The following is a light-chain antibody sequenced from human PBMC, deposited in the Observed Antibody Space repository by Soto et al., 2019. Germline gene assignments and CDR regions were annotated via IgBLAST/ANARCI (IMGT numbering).Light chain of an antibody. Sequence: DIQLTQSPSFLSASVRDRVTITCRASQVLSSYLAWYQQKPGKAPKLLIYGVSTLQSGVPSRFSGSGSGTEFTLTISSLQPEDFATYYCQQYSYFATFGQGTRVEVK. CDR1: QVLSSY. CDR3: QQYSYFAT. J-gene: IGKJ1*01. V-gene: IGKV1-9*01. CDR2: GVS.